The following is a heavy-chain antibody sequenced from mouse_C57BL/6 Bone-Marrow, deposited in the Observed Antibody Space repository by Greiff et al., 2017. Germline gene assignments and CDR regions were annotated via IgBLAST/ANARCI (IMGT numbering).Heavy chain of an antibody. V-gene: IGHV14-4*01. CDR3: TSSRPVYGSKTDY. CDR2: IDPENGDT. CDR1: GFNIKDDY. Sequence: EVQLQQSGAELVRPGASVKLSCTASGFNIKDDYMHWVKQRPEQGLEWIGWIDPENGDTEYASKFQGKATITADTSSNTAYLQLSSLTSEDTAVYYCTSSRPVYGSKTDYWGQGTTLTVSS. J-gene: IGHJ2*01. D-gene: IGHD1-1*01.